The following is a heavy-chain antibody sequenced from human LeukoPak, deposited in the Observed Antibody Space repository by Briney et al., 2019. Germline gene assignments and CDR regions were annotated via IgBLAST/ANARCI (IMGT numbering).Heavy chain of an antibody. CDR1: GYPFTGYY. CDR3: ASFGMETHDAFDI. CDR2: INPNSGGT. J-gene: IGHJ3*02. D-gene: IGHD3-3*01. Sequence: ASVKVSCKASGYPFTGYYMHWVRQAPGQGLEWMGRINPNSGGTNYAQKFQGRVTMTRDTSISTAYMELSRLRSDDTAVYYCASFGMETHDAFDIWGQGTMVTVSS. V-gene: IGHV1-2*06.